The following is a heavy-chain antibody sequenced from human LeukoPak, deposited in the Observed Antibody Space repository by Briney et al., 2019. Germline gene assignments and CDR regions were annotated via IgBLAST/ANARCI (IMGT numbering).Heavy chain of an antibody. J-gene: IGHJ4*02. Sequence: SETLSLTCTVSGGSISSYYWSWIRQPPGKGLEGIGYIYYSGSTNYNPSLESRVTISVDTSKNQFSLKLSSVTAADTAVYYCARDRGASGYFDYWGQGTLVTVSS. CDR1: GGSISSYY. CDR3: ARDRGASGYFDY. D-gene: IGHD2-15*01. CDR2: IYYSGST. V-gene: IGHV4-59*01.